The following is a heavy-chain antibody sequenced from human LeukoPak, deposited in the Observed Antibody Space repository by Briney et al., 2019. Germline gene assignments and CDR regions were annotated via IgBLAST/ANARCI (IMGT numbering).Heavy chain of an antibody. CDR2: IYYSGST. D-gene: IGHD3-9*01. CDR1: GGSISSGDYY. Sequence: SETLSLTCTVSGGSISSGDYYWSWIRQPPGKGLEWIGYIYYSGSTYYNPSLKSRVTISVDTSKNQFSLKLSSVTAADTAVYYCAASRFDWLLGSDYWGQGTLVTVSS. CDR3: AASRFDWLLGSDY. J-gene: IGHJ4*02. V-gene: IGHV4-30-4*01.